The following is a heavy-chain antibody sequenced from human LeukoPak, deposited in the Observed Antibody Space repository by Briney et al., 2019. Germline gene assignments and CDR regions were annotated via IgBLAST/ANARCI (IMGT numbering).Heavy chain of an antibody. Sequence: SQTLSLTCAISVDSVSSNSAAWNWIRQYPSRGLEWLGRTYYRSKWYNDYAVSVKSRITINPDTSKNQFSLQLNSVTPEDTAVYYCARGLGLLWFGELRYYYYYMDVWGKGTTVTVSS. D-gene: IGHD3-10*01. V-gene: IGHV6-1*01. CDR3: ARGLGLLWFGELRYYYYYMDV. J-gene: IGHJ6*03. CDR2: TYYRSKWYN. CDR1: VDSVSSNSAA.